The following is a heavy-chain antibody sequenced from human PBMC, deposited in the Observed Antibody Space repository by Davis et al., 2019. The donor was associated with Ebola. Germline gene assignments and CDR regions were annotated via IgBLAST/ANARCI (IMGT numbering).Heavy chain of an antibody. D-gene: IGHD5-18*01. V-gene: IGHV4-59*08. Sequence: PSETLSLTCTVSGGSTSSYYWNWIRQSPGKGLEWIGYIYYSGSPNYNPSLESRVTISLDTSKNQFSLKLRSVTAADTAVYYCARAGGYDYEFDFWGQGTLVTVSS. J-gene: IGHJ4*02. CDR2: IYYSGSP. CDR3: ARAGGYDYEFDF. CDR1: GGSTSSYY.